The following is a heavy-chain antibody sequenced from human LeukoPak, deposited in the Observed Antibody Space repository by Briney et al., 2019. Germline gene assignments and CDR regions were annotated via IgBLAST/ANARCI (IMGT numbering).Heavy chain of an antibody. CDR2: ISAYNGNT. CDR3: ARVRFEGSSGWYKS. CDR1: GYTFTSYG. Sequence: VASVKVSCKASGYTFTSYGISWVRQAPGQGLEWMGWISAYNGNTNYAQKLQGRVTMTTDTSTGTAYMELRSLRSDDTAVYYCARVRFEGSSGWYKSWGQGTMVTVSS. J-gene: IGHJ3*01. D-gene: IGHD6-19*01. V-gene: IGHV1-18*04.